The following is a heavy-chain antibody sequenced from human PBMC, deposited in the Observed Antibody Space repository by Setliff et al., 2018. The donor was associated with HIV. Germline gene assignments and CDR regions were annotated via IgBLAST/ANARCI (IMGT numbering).Heavy chain of an antibody. CDR1: GFSISSGFF. V-gene: IGHV4-38-2*01. CDR3: ARGSYRGSGFYWD. J-gene: IGHJ4*02. D-gene: IGHD3-3*01. Sequence: SETLSLTCAVSGFSISSGFFWGWVRQPPGKGLEWIGSIYQSGTTYYNPALKSRVTISVDTSKNQFSLRLTSVTAADTAVYYCARGSYRGSGFYWDWGQGTPVTVSS. CDR2: IYQSGTT.